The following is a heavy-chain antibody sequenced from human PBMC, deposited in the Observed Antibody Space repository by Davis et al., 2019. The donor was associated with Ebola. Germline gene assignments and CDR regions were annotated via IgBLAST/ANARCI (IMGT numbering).Heavy chain of an antibody. Sequence: ASVKVSCKASRYTFTGYYIHWVRQAPGQGLEWMGWINPNSGGPTYAQKFQGRVTMTRDTSTSTAYMELSRLRSDDTAVYYCARGLEGRDGDSWSYYYYYMNVWGKGTTVTVSS. CDR1: RYTFTGYY. V-gene: IGHV1-2*02. J-gene: IGHJ6*03. D-gene: IGHD6-13*01. CDR3: ARGLEGRDGDSWSYYYYYMNV. CDR2: INPNSGGP.